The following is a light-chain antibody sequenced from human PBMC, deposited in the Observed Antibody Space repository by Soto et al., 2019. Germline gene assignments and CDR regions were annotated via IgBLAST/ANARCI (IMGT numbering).Light chain of an antibody. Sequence: QSLLTQPPSASGTPGQRVTISCSGSSSNIGANYVYWYQKLPGAAPKLLMFANNKRPSGVPDRFSGSKSGTSASLAISGLRPDDEADYYCATWDDSLTGVLFGGGTKLTVL. CDR2: ANN. CDR3: ATWDDSLTGVL. V-gene: IGLV1-47*02. J-gene: IGLJ2*01. CDR1: SSNIGANY.